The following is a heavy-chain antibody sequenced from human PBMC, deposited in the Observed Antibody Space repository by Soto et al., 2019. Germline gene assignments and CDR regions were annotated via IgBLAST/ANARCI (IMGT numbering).Heavy chain of an antibody. J-gene: IGHJ5*02. Sequence: SETLSLTCTVSGVSITNYYLSWIRQPAGKGLEWIGRMYTKERTNYNLSFKSRVTMSVDTSKNQFSLKLNAVTAADTAVYYCARDDYKDGGNNWFDPWGQGTLVTVSS. CDR1: GVSITNYY. CDR3: ARDDYKDGGNNWFDP. CDR2: MYTKERT. D-gene: IGHD3-16*01. V-gene: IGHV4-4*07.